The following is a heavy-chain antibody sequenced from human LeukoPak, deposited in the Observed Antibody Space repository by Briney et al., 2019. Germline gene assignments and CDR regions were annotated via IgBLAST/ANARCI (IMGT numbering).Heavy chain of an antibody. D-gene: IGHD3-22*01. Sequence: PGGSLRLSCAASGFTFSSYAMSWVRQAPGKGLEWVSAISGSGGSTYYADSVKGRFTISRDNSENTLYLQMNSLRAEDTAVYYCAKMMGYDSSGYIDYWGQGTLVTVSS. J-gene: IGHJ4*02. CDR1: GFTFSSYA. CDR3: AKMMGYDSSGYIDY. CDR2: ISGSGGST. V-gene: IGHV3-23*01.